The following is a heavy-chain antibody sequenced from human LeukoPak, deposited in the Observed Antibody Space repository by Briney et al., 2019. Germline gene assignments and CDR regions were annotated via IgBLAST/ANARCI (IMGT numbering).Heavy chain of an antibody. CDR2: INTDGSTT. V-gene: IGHV3-74*03. CDR1: GFTFSNSW. J-gene: IGHJ4*02. Sequence: GGSLRLSCAASGFTFSNSWVHWVRQAPGKGLMWVSRINTDGSTTTYADSVKGRFTISRDNAKNTLYLQMSSLRAEDTAVYYCAKSIATREDYWGQGTLVTVSS. D-gene: IGHD6-6*01. CDR3: AKSIATREDY.